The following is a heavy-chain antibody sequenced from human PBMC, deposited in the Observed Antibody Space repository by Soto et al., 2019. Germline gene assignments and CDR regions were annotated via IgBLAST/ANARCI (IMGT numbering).Heavy chain of an antibody. CDR2: FIPIFVSA. V-gene: IGHV1-69*01. Sequence: QLHLVQSGAEVKKAGSSVKVSCKASGGTVSSYAITWVRQASGKGLEWMGVFIPIFVSAHYAPKFQGRFTITADESTSTAYMELSGLTSEDTAIYYCARDVSSDTTGFRGYDLWGQGTQVTVSS. D-gene: IGHD3-10*01. CDR1: GGTVSSYA. CDR3: ARDVSSDTTGFRGYDL. J-gene: IGHJ4*02.